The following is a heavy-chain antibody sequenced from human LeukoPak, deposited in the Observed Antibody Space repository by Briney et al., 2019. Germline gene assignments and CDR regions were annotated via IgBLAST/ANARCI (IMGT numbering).Heavy chain of an antibody. J-gene: IGHJ6*03. Sequence: QLGGSLRLSCPASGFTFGDYAMSWFRQAPGKGLEWVGFIRSKAYGVTTEYAASVKGRFTISRDDSKSIAYLQMNSLKTEDTAVYYCTRDKDYDFWSGYYTYYYYYMDVWGKGTTVTVSS. D-gene: IGHD3-3*01. CDR3: TRDKDYDFWSGYYTYYYYYMDV. CDR2: IRSKAYGVTT. CDR1: GFTFGDYA. V-gene: IGHV3-49*03.